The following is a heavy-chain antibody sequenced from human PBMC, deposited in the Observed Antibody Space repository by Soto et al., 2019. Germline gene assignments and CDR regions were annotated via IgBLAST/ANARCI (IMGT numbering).Heavy chain of an antibody. CDR1: GFSLSTSGVG. J-gene: IGHJ2*01. CDR2: IYWNDDK. V-gene: IGHV2-5*01. D-gene: IGHD3-22*01. CDR3: APGCYYYDSLGYLDS. Sequence: SGPTLVNPTQTLTPTCTFSGFSLSTSGVGVGWIRQPPGKALEWLALIYWNDDKRYSPSLKSRLTITKDTSKNQVVLTMTNMDPVNTAKFYCAPGCYYYDSLGYLDSGGRGPRVPVP.